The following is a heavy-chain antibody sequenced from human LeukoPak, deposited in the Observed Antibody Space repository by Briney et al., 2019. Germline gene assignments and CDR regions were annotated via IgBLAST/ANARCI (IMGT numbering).Heavy chain of an antibody. CDR3: AKSSYYDSSGYYREYYFDY. V-gene: IGHV3-23*01. CDR2: ISGSGGST. D-gene: IGHD3-22*01. Sequence: GGSLRLSCAASGFTFSSYAMSWVRQAPGKGPEWVSAISGSGGSTYYVDSVKGRFTISRDNSKNTLYLQMNSLRAEDTAVYYCAKSSYYDSSGYYREYYFDYWGQGTLVTVSS. J-gene: IGHJ4*02. CDR1: GFTFSSYA.